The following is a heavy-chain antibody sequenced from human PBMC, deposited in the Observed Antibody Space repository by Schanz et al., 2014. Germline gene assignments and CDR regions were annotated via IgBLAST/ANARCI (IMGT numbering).Heavy chain of an antibody. CDR2: IYSGGST. Sequence: VQLVESGGGVVQPGGSLRLSCAGSGFSFSNYAMTWVRQAPGKGLEWVSVIYSGGSTYYADSVKGRFTISRDNSKNTLYLQMNSLRAEDTAVYYCARDGLGADYWGQGTLVTVSA. CDR3: ARDGLGADY. V-gene: IGHV3-66*01. J-gene: IGHJ4*02. CDR1: GFSFSNYA.